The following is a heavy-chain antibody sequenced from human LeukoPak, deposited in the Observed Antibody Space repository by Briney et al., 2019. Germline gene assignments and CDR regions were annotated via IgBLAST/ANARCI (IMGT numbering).Heavy chain of an antibody. CDR3: AKERRLTTAFDY. D-gene: IGHD4-17*01. Sequence: GGSLRLSCAASGFTFASYAMTWVRQAPGKGLEWVSDISGSGGTTHYADSVKGRFTISRDNSKNFLSLQMNSLRAEDTAVYYCAKERRLTTAFDYWGQGTLVTVSS. J-gene: IGHJ4*02. CDR2: ISGSGGTT. CDR1: GFTFASYA. V-gene: IGHV3-23*01.